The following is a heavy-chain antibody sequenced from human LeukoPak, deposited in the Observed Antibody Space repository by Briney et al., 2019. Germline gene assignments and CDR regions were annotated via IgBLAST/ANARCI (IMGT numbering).Heavy chain of an antibody. CDR3: ARDRLLEDRHYYSYYYMDV. Sequence: GGSLRLSCAASGFTFNTYSMNWVRQAPGKGLEWVSSISSSSSYIYYADSVKGRFTISRDNAKNSLYLQMNSLRAEDTAVYYCARDRLLEDRHYYSYYYMDVWGKGTTVTVSS. CDR1: GFTFNTYS. D-gene: IGHD1-1*01. CDR2: ISSSSSYI. J-gene: IGHJ6*03. V-gene: IGHV3-21*01.